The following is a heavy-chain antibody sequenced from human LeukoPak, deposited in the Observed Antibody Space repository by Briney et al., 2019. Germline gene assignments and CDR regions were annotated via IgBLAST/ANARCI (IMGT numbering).Heavy chain of an antibody. CDR3: AKEAPFLSSGYPDY. V-gene: IGHV3-23*01. CDR1: GFTFNSNA. J-gene: IGHJ4*02. CDR2: ISGSGAST. D-gene: IGHD3-22*01. Sequence: GGSLRRSCAASGFTFNSNAMRWVGQAPGKGREGGSAISGSGASTDYADSVKGRFNISRHHSKHTLYLQMNSLRAEDTAVFYCAKEAPFLSSGYPDYWGQGTLVTVSS.